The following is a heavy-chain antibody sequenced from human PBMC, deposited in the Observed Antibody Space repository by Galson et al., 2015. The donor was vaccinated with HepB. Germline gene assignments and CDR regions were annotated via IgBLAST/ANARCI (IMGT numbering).Heavy chain of an antibody. CDR3: ARDPSSGYYYYYFDY. D-gene: IGHD3-22*01. Sequence: SVKVSCKASGGTFSSYTISWVRQAPGQGLEWMGRIIPILGIANYAQKFQGRVTITADKSTSTAYMELSSLRSEDTAVYYCARDPSSGYYYYYFDYWGQGTLVTGSS. V-gene: IGHV1-69*04. CDR1: GGTFSSYT. CDR2: IIPILGIA. J-gene: IGHJ4*02.